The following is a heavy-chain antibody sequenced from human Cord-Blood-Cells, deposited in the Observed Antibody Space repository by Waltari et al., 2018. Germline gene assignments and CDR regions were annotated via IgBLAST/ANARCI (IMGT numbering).Heavy chain of an antibody. CDR3: ASMRGRATIAAADTSFDY. V-gene: IGHV4-34*01. Sequence: QVQLQQWGAGLFKPSETLSLTCAVYGGSFSGHYWIWFRQPPGKGLEWIGEINHSGSTNYNPSLKSRVTISVDTSKNQFSLKLSSVTAADTAVYYCASMRGRATIAAADTSFDYWGQGTLVTVSS. D-gene: IGHD6-13*01. CDR2: INHSGST. J-gene: IGHJ4*02. CDR1: GGSFSGHY.